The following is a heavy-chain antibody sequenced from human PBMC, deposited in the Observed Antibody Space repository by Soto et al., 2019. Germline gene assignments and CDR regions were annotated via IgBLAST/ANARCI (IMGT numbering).Heavy chain of an antibody. CDR1: GFTFSSYA. Sequence: GGSLRLSCSASGFTFSSYAMSWVRQAPGKGLEWVSAISGSGGSTYYADSVKGRFTISRDNSKNTLYLQMNSLRAEDTAVYSCALTTVTTGKYFQHWGQGTLVTVSS. CDR3: ALTTVTTGKYFQH. J-gene: IGHJ1*01. V-gene: IGHV3-23*01. D-gene: IGHD4-17*01. CDR2: ISGSGGST.